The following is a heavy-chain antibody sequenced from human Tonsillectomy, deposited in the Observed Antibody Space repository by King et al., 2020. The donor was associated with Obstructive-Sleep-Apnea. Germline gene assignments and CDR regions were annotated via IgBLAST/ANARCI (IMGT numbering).Heavy chain of an antibody. CDR1: GITFRDAW. V-gene: IGHV3-15*01. D-gene: IGHD4-17*01. CDR3: TWITTVTTIDF. Sequence: VQLVESGGGLVKPGGSLRVSCAVSGITFRDAWMSWVRQAPGKGLEWVGRIKSQGGGGTTDYAAPVKGRFIISRDDSKNTLYLQMNSLKIEDTAVYYCTWITTVTTIDFWGQGTQVTVSS. CDR2: IKSQGGGGTT. J-gene: IGHJ4*02.